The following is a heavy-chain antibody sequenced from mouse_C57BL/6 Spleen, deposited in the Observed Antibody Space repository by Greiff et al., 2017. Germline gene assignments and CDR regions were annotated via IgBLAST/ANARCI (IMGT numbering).Heavy chain of an antibody. CDR3: ARSYGGFAY. J-gene: IGHJ3*01. CDR2: IDPSDSET. V-gene: IGHV1-52*01. D-gene: IGHD2-12*01. CDR1: GYTFTSYW. Sequence: VQLQQPGAELVRPGSSVKLSCKASGYTFTSYWMHWVKQRPIQSLEWIGNIDPSDSETHYNQKFKDKATLTVDKSSSTAYMQLRRLTSEDSAVYYCARSYGGFAYWGQGTLVTVSA.